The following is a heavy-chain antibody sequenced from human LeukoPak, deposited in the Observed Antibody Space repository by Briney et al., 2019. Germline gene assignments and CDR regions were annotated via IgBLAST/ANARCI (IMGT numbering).Heavy chain of an antibody. CDR1: GFTFSNYA. V-gene: IGHV3-23*01. CDR2: IDGPTFRT. Sequence: HTGESLRLSCAGSGFTFSNYAMHWVRQAPGKGLEWVSTIDGPTFRTHYADSVMGRFTISRDNSKNTLYLQMNSLRAEDTAVYFCTTWVGAHFDFWGQGTLVTASS. CDR3: TTWVGAHFDF. J-gene: IGHJ4*02. D-gene: IGHD1-26*01.